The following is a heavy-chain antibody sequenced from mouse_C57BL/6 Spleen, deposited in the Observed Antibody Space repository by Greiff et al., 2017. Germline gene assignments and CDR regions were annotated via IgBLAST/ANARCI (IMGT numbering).Heavy chain of an antibody. J-gene: IGHJ1*03. D-gene: IGHD1-1*01. Sequence: EVMLVESGGGLVKPGGSLKLSCAASGFTFSSYTMSWVRQTPEKRLEWVATISGGGGNTYYPDSVKGRFTISRDNAKNTLYLQMSSLRSEDTALYYCARPPITTVVNWYFDVWGTGTTVTVSS. V-gene: IGHV5-9*01. CDR3: ARPPITTVVNWYFDV. CDR1: GFTFSSYT. CDR2: ISGGGGNT.